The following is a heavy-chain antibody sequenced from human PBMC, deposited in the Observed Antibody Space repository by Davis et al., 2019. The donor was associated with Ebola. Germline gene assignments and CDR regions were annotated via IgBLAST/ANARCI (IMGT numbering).Heavy chain of an antibody. CDR3: AKDGGNQMSTHNWFDT. Sequence: GESLKISCAASGFPFSNYAMHWVRQAPGRGLEWVALISPNDNKDYYADSVKGRFTISRDISKTKLFMEMNSLTAEDTAVYYCAKDGGNQMSTHNWFDTWGQGTLVTVSS. D-gene: IGHD3-16*01. J-gene: IGHJ5*02. CDR2: ISPNDNKD. CDR1: GFPFSNYA. V-gene: IGHV3-30-3*01.